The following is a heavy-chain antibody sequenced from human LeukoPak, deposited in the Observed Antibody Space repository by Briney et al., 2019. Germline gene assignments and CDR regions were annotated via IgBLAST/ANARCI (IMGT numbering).Heavy chain of an antibody. CDR1: GDSISSSY. D-gene: IGHD6-13*01. V-gene: IGHV4-34*01. CDR2: INHSGST. J-gene: IGHJ3*02. Sequence: SETLSLTCTVSGDSISSSYWDWIRQPPGRGLEWIGEINHSGSTNYNPSLKSRVTISVDTSKNQFSLKLSSVTAADTAVYYCARIAAAYDAFDIWGQGTMVTVSS. CDR3: ARIAAAYDAFDI.